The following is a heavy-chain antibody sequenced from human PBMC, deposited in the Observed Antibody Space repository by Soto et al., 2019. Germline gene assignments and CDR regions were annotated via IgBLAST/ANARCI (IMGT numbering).Heavy chain of an antibody. Sequence: EVQLVESGGGLVKPGGSLRLSCAASGFTFSSYSMNWVRQAPGKGLEWVSSISSSSSYIYYADSVKGRFTLPRDNAKNSLYLQMNSLKAEDTAVYYCARAVDTDIEYYLDYWGQGTLVTVSS. V-gene: IGHV3-21*01. J-gene: IGHJ4*02. CDR2: ISSSSSYI. CDR1: GFTFSSYS. D-gene: IGHD5-18*01. CDR3: ARAVDTDIEYYLDY.